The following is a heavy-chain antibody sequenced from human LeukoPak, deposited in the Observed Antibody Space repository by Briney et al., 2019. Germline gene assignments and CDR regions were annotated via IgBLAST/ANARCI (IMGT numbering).Heavy chain of an antibody. CDR2: IIPIFGTA. J-gene: IGHJ4*02. CDR3: AREGGEVGYCSGGSCRTFDY. CDR1: GGTFSSYA. D-gene: IGHD2-15*01. V-gene: IGHV1-69*13. Sequence: SVKVSCTASGGTFSSYAISWVRQAPGQGLEWMGGIIPIFGTANYAQKFQGRVTITADESTSTAYMELSSLRSEDTAVYYCAREGGEVGYCSGGSCRTFDYWGQGTLVTVSS.